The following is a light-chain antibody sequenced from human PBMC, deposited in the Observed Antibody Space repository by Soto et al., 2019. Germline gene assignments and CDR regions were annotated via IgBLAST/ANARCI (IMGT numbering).Light chain of an antibody. CDR2: SAS. CDR1: QDISTF. CDR3: QQHNSYPYT. J-gene: IGKJ2*01. Sequence: DIQLTQSPSLLSASVGDRVTITCRASQDISTFLAWYQQKPGKAPHLLIYSASKLHSGVPSRFSGSGSGTEFTLTVSSLQPEDFATYHCQQHNSYPYTFGQGTKVDIK. V-gene: IGKV1-9*01.